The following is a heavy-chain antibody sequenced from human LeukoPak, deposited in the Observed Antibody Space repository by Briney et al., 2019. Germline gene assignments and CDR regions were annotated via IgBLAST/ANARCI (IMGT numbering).Heavy chain of an antibody. Sequence: GRSLRLSCAASGFTFSSYGMHWVRQAPGKGLEWVAVISYDGSNKYYADSVKGRFTISRDNSKNTLYLQMNSLRAEDTAVYYCAKSPYYYDSSGYYEYYYYGMDVRGQGTTVTVSS. CDR2: ISYDGSNK. J-gene: IGHJ6*02. CDR1: GFTFSSYG. V-gene: IGHV3-30*18. D-gene: IGHD3-22*01. CDR3: AKSPYYYDSSGYYEYYYYGMDV.